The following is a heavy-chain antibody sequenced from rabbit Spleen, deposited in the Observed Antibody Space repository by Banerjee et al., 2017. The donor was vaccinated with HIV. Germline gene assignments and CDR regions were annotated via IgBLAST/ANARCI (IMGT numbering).Heavy chain of an antibody. V-gene: IGHV1S40*01. CDR1: GFSFSSNDY. CDR2: ITGSSSDFT. D-gene: IGHD8-1*01. J-gene: IGHJ4*01. Sequence: QSLEESGGDLVKPGASLTLTCTASGFSFSSNDYMCWVRQAPGKGLEWISCITGSSSDFTYSATWAKGRFTISKTSSTTMTLQMTSLTVADMATYFCARDAGSGPYIDGYFDLWGPGPLVTVS. CDR3: ARDAGSGPYIDGYFDL.